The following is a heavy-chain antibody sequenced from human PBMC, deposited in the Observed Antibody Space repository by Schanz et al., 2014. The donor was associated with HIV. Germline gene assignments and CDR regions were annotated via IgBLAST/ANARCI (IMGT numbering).Heavy chain of an antibody. V-gene: IGHV1-2*02. CDR3: ARVYSFTGNWFDP. CDR2: VNPNSGGT. D-gene: IGHD2-15*01. CDR1: GYSFTGYY. J-gene: IGHJ5*02. Sequence: QVQLVQSGAEVKKPGASVRVSCKASGYSFTGYYMNWVRRAPGQGLEWMGFVNPNSGGTKYAQKFQGRVTMTRDTSISTAYMELSRLRSDDTAVYYCARVYSFTGNWFDPWGQGTLVTVSS.